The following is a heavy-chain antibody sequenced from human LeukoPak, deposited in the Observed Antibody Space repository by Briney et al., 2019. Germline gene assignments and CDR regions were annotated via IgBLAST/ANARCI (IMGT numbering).Heavy chain of an antibody. J-gene: IGHJ6*02. Sequence: ASVKVSCKASGYTFTSYDINWVRHATGQGLEWMGWMNPNSGNTGYAQKFQGRVTMTRNTSISTAYMELSSLRSEDTAVYYCARGVVQQSYISYYYYGMDVWGQGTTVTVSS. CDR3: ARGVVQQSYISYYYYGMDV. V-gene: IGHV1-8*01. CDR1: GYTFTSYD. CDR2: MNPNSGNT. D-gene: IGHD6-13*01.